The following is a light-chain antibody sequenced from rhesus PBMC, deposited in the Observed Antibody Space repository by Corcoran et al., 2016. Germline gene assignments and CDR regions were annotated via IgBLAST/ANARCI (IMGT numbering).Light chain of an antibody. Sequence: DIQMTQSPSSLSASVGDTVTITCRASQGISSYLNWFQQKPGKAPKLLIYDASRLESGVPSRFSGSGSGTDCTLTISSLQPEDFAAYYCLQHNSYPLTFGGGTKVEIK. CDR1: QGISSY. J-gene: IGKJ4*01. V-gene: IGKV1-28*03. CDR2: DAS. CDR3: LQHNSYPLT.